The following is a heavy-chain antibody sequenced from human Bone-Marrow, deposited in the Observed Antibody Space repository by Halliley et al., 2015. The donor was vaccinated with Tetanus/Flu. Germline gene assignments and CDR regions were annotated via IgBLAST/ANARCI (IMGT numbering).Heavy chain of an antibody. Sequence: GLVKPSETLSLTCTVSGGSISSSSYYWGWIRQPPGKGLEWIGSIYDSGRTYYNPSLKSRVTISVGTSKNQFSLKLSSVTAADTAVYYCARGLGMDVWGQGTTVTVSS. CDR1: GGSISSSSYY. J-gene: IGHJ6*02. CDR2: IYDSGRT. V-gene: IGHV4-39*01. CDR3: ARGLGMDV. D-gene: IGHD3-16*01.